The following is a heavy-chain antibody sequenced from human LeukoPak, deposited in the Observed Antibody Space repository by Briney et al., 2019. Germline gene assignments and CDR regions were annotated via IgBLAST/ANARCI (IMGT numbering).Heavy chain of an antibody. D-gene: IGHD2-15*01. V-gene: IGHV4-34*01. J-gene: IGHJ4*02. CDR3: ARERNPLGYCSGGTCYGSYYFDY. CDR1: GGSFSGYY. Sequence: PSETLSLTCAVYGGSFSGYYWSWIRQPPGRGLEWIGEINHSGSITYNPSLKSRVTISVDTSKNQFSLKLSSVTAADTAVYYCARERNPLGYCSGGTCYGSYYFDYWGQGTLVTVSS. CDR2: INHSGSI.